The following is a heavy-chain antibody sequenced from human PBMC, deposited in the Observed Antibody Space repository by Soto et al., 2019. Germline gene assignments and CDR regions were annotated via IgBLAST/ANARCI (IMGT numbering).Heavy chain of an antibody. CDR1: GFTFSSYW. D-gene: IGHD6-19*01. J-gene: IGHJ4*02. CDR3: VSDGSGGCDFDA. CDR2: INQEGSQC. Sequence: GGSLRLSCEASGFTFSSYWMSWIRQAPGKGLEWVANINQEGSQCYLVDSVQGRFFMSRDSAKNAMVLHLYSLRAYDTAFYYYVSDGSGGCDFDAWGQGTMVTVSS. V-gene: IGHV3-7*01.